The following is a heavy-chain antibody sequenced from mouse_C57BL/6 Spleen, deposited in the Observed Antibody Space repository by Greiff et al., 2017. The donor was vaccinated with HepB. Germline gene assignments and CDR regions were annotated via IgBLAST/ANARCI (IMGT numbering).Heavy chain of an antibody. D-gene: IGHD4-1*01. CDR2: IYPGDGDT. Sequence: QVQLKESGAELVKPGASVKISCKASGYAFSSYWMNWVQQRPGKGLEWIGQIYPGDGDTNYNGKFKGQATLTADKSSSTAYMQLSSLTSEDSAVYFCARMDWVYAMDYWGQGTSVTVSS. CDR3: ARMDWVYAMDY. V-gene: IGHV1-80*01. J-gene: IGHJ4*01. CDR1: GYAFSSYW.